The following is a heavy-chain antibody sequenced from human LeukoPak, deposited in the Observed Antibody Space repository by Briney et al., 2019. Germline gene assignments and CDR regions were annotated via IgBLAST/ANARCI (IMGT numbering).Heavy chain of an antibody. D-gene: IGHD2-2*02. Sequence: SVKVSCKASGGTFSSYAISWVRQAPGQGLEWMGGIIPIFGTANYAQKFQGRVTITADESTSTAYMELSSLRSEDTAVYYCARVPRLGYCSSTSCYTIDYWGQGTLVTVSS. V-gene: IGHV1-69*13. J-gene: IGHJ4*02. CDR3: ARVPRLGYCSSTSCYTIDY. CDR2: IIPIFGTA. CDR1: GGTFSSYA.